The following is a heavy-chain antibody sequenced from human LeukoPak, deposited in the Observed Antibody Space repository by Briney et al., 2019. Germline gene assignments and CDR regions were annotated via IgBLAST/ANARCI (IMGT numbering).Heavy chain of an antibody. CDR3: ARGTTHIVVVPAAIVDWFDP. Sequence: ASVKVSCKASGYTFTSYGISWVRQAPGQGLEWMGCISAYNGNTNYAQKLQGRVTMTTDTSTSTAYMELRSLRSDDTAVYYCARGTTHIVVVPAAIVDWFDPWGQGTLVTVSS. CDR1: GYTFTSYG. CDR2: ISAYNGNT. D-gene: IGHD2-2*01. J-gene: IGHJ5*02. V-gene: IGHV1-18*01.